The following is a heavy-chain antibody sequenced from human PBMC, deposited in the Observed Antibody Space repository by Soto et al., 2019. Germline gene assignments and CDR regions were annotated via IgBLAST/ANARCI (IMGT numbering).Heavy chain of an antibody. Sequence: PSLTCTVSGGSIRNYYWTWIRQPPGKGLEWIGYIYDNGGSNYNPSLKSRVTMSVDTSKNQYSLKLSSVTAADTAVYYCARTPNNYYGMDVWGQGTTVTVSS. D-gene: IGHD7-27*01. CDR2: IYDNGGS. CDR3: ARTPNNYYGMDV. J-gene: IGHJ6*02. V-gene: IGHV4-59*12. CDR1: GGSIRNYY.